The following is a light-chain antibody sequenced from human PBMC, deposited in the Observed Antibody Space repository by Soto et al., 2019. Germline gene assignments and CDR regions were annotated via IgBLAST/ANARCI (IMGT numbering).Light chain of an antibody. CDR1: QSVSRSY. V-gene: IGKV3-20*01. J-gene: IGKJ1*01. Sequence: EIVLTQSPGTLSLSPGERATLSCRASQSVSRSYLAWYQQKPGQAPRLLIYGASSRATGIPDRFSGSGSGTDLNLTISRMEPEDLTVYYGQKYGSSTKTFGQGTKVELK. CDR2: GAS. CDR3: QKYGSSTKT.